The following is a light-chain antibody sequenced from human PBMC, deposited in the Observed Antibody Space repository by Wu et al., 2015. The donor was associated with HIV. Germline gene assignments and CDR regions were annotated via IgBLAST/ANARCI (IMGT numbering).Light chain of an antibody. J-gene: IGKJ2*03. Sequence: SPGKSHPLLQGQSECSNSLAWYQHETGQAPRLLIYDVSNRATGIPARFRGSGSGTDFTLTISSLEPEDFAVYYCQQRSNWPYSFGQGTKVEIK. CDR2: DVS. CDR3: QQRSNWPYS. CDR1: ECSNS. V-gene: IGKV3-11*01.